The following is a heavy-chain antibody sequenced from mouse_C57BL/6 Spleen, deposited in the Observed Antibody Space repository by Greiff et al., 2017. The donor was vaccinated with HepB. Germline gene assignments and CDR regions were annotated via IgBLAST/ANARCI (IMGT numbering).Heavy chain of an antibody. Sequence: QVQLQQSDAELVKPGASVKISCKVSGYTFTDHTIHWVKQRPEQGLEWIGYIYPRDGSTKYNEKFKGKATLTADKSSSTAYMQLNNLKSEDSAVYFCARSYYYGSSYWYFDVWGTGTTVTVSS. D-gene: IGHD1-1*01. CDR3: ARSYYYGSSYWYFDV. J-gene: IGHJ1*03. CDR2: IYPRDGST. V-gene: IGHV1-78*01. CDR1: GYTFTDHT.